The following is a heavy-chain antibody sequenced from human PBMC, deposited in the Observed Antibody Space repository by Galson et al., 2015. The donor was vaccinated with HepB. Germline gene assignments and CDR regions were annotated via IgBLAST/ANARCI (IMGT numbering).Heavy chain of an antibody. CDR1: GFTFSSYG. J-gene: IGHJ5*02. V-gene: IGHV3-30*18. Sequence: SLRLSCAASGFTFSSYGMHWVRQAPGKGLEWVAVISYDGSNKYYADSVKGRFTISRDNSKNTLYLQMNSLRAEDTAVYYCAKGAVVDTAMVFDPWGQGTLVTVSS. CDR2: ISYDGSNK. CDR3: AKGAVVDTAMVFDP. D-gene: IGHD5-18*01.